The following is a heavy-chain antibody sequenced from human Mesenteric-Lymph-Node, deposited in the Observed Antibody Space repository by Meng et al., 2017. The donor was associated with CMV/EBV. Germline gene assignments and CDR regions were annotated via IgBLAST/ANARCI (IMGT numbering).Heavy chain of an antibody. V-gene: IGHV3-72*01. CDR1: GFTFSDHY. CDR2: IKNKPTSYTT. D-gene: IGHD3-10*01. CDR3: ARSHTPGRRGPPDY. J-gene: IGHJ4*02. Sequence: GESLKISCAASGFTFSDHYMDWARQAPGQGLEWVGRIKNKPTSYTTEYAASVKGRFTISRDDSKNSLYLQMNSLKTEDTAVYYCARSHTPGRRGPPDYWGQGTLVTVSS.